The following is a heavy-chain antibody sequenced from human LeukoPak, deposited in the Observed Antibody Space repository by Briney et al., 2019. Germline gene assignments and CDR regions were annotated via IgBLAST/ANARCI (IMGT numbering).Heavy chain of an antibody. CDR2: IRSKAHSYAT. Sequence: GGSLKLSCAASGFTFSDSAMHWVRQASGKGLEWVGRIRSKAHSYATAYAASVKGRFTISRDNSKNTLYLQMNSLRADDTAVYYCAKVHGTPYWGQGTVVIVSS. J-gene: IGHJ4*02. CDR1: GFTFSDSA. V-gene: IGHV3-73*01. CDR3: AKVHGTPY.